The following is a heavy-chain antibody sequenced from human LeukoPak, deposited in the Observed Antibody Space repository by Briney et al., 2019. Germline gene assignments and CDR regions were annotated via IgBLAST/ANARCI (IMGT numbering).Heavy chain of an antibody. J-gene: IGHJ4*02. CDR1: GGTFSINA. Sequence: VASVKVSCKASGGTFSINAITWVRQAPGQGLEWVGGIIPIFGTANYAQKFQGRVTITADESTSTAYMELSSLRSEDTAVYYCARLLSEDMIVFRDYWGQGTLVTVSS. CDR3: ARLLSEDMIVFRDY. D-gene: IGHD3-22*01. V-gene: IGHV1-69*13. CDR2: IIPIFGTA.